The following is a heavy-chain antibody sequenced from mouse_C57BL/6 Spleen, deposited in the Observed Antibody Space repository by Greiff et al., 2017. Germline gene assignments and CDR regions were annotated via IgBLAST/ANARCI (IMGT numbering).Heavy chain of an antibody. V-gene: IGHV1-82*01. J-gene: IGHJ4*01. Sequence: VQLQQSGPELVKPGASVKISCKASGYAFSSSSMNWVKQRPGKGLEWIGRIYPGDGDTNYNGKFKGKATLTADKSSSTAYMQLSSLTSEDSAVYFCARTVTAGAMDYWGQGASVTVSS. D-gene: IGHD1-1*01. CDR1: GYAFSSSS. CDR2: IYPGDGDT. CDR3: ARTVTAGAMDY.